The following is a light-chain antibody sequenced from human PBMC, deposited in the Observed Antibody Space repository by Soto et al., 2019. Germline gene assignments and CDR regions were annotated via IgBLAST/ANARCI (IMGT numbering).Light chain of an antibody. CDR3: SSYTSSSTRV. Sequence: QSVLTQPASVSGSPGQSITISCTGTSSDVGSYNYVSWYQQYPGKVPKLMIYEVSTRPSGVSSRFSGSKSGNTASLTISGLQAEDEADYYCSSYTSSSTRVFGTGTKLTVL. CDR2: EVS. V-gene: IGLV2-14*01. J-gene: IGLJ1*01. CDR1: SSDVGSYNY.